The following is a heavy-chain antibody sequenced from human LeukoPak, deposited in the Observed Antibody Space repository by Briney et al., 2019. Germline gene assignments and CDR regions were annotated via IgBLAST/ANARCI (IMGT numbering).Heavy chain of an antibody. CDR3: ARAAGSTVTTRFDY. D-gene: IGHD4-17*01. J-gene: IGHJ4*02. V-gene: IGHV3-7*01. CDR2: IKQDGSQK. Sequence: GGSLRLSCAASGFTFSSYWMTWVRQAPGKGLEWVASIKQDGSQKYYVDSVKGRFSIPRDNAKNSLYLQMSSLRAEDTAVYYCARAAGSTVTTRFDYWGPGTLVTVSS. CDR1: GFTFSSYW.